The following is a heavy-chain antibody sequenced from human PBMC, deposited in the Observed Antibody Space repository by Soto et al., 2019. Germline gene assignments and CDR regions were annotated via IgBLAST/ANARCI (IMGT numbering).Heavy chain of an antibody. CDR1: GFIFGSYA. CDR3: AKSYDLWSPYLSFGDQRDP. Sequence: PVGSLRLSCAASGFIFGSYAMNWVRQVPGKGPEWVAVLSTDGSTPYYAGSVRGRFTISRDNSKSTLFLQMNSLRPEDTAIYFCAKSYDLWSPYLSFGDQRDPWGQGTLVTVSS. D-gene: IGHD3-3*01. CDR2: LSTDGSTP. V-gene: IGHV3-30*16. J-gene: IGHJ5*02.